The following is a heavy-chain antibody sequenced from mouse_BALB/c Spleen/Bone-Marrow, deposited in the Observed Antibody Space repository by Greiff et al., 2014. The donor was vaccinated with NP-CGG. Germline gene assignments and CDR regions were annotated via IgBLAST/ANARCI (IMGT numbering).Heavy chain of an antibody. CDR1: GFTFITYG. CDR3: TRRGFYDERSAMDY. Sequence: DVHLVESGGDLVKPGGSLKLSCAASGFTFITYGMSWVRQTPDKRLEWVATISSGGSNTYYPDSVKGRFTISRDNAKNTLYLQMSSRKSEDTAIFYCTRRGFYDERSAMDYWGQGTSVTVSS. CDR2: ISSGGSNT. J-gene: IGHJ4*01. V-gene: IGHV5-6*01. D-gene: IGHD2-12*01.